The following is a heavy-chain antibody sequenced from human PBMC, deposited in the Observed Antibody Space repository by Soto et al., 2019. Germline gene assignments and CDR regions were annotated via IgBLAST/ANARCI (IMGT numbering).Heavy chain of an antibody. CDR3: ARGGYYDSSGARNYHYYGMDV. V-gene: IGHV1-46*01. CDR2: INPSGGAT. D-gene: IGHD3-22*01. CDR1: GYTFTTYY. J-gene: IGHJ6*02. Sequence: ASVKVSCKASGYTFTTYYIHWVRQAPGQGLEWMGNINPSGGATGYAQRLQGRVTMTTDTSTRTAYMDIRGLRSDDTAIYYCARGGYYDSSGARNYHYYGMDVWGQGTTVTVSS.